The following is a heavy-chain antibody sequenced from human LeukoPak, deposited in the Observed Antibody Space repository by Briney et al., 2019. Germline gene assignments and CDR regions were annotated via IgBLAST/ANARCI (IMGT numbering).Heavy chain of an antibody. Sequence: SETLSLTCTVSGGSISSSSYYWGWIRQPPGKGLEWIGYIYYSGSTNYNPSLKSRVTISVDTSKNQFSLKLSSVTAADTAVYYCARRRTYGPLSEYNWFDPWGQGTLVTVSS. CDR3: ARRRTYGPLSEYNWFDP. V-gene: IGHV4-61*05. J-gene: IGHJ5*02. CDR2: IYYSGST. D-gene: IGHD3-16*01. CDR1: GGSISSSSYY.